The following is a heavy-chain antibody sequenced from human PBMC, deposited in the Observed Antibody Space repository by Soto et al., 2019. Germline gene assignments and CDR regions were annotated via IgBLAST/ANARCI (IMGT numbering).Heavy chain of an antibody. D-gene: IGHD5-18*01. J-gene: IGHJ4*02. V-gene: IGHV4-59*01. Sequence: QVQLQESGPGLVKPSETLSLTCTVSGGSISSDYWTWIRQPPGERLEWIGYIYYNGNTNYNSSLKSRVTLSIDTSKNQFSLKLHSVTAADTAVYFCARLAYTSGFTFDYWGRGTLVTVSS. CDR1: GGSISSDY. CDR3: ARLAYTSGFTFDY. CDR2: IYYNGNT.